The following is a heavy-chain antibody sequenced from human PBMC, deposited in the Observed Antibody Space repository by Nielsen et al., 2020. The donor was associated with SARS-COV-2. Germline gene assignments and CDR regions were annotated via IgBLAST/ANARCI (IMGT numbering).Heavy chain of an antibody. CDR2: IKQDGSEK. V-gene: IGHV3-7*03. D-gene: IGHD6-19*01. CDR3: ARDVRAVAGTYYYCGMDV. J-gene: IGHJ6*02. Sequence: WIRQPPGKGLEWVANIKQDGSEKYYVDSVKGRFTISRDNAKNSLYLQMNSLRAEDTAVYYCARDVRAVAGTYYYCGMDVWGQGTTVTVSS.